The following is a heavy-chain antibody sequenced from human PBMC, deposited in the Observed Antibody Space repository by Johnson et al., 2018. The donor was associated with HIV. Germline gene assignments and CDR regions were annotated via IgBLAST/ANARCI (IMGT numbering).Heavy chain of an antibody. CDR3: AREELEPDVFDI. CDR2: ISSTGHTL. Sequence: QVQLVDSGGGLILPGASLRLSFSVSVFTVCSNYLGWVRLAPGKGLEWVSSISSTGHTLYYADSVKGRFTISTDNAKNSLYLQMNSLRADDTAVYYCAREELEPDVFDIWGQGTMVTVSS. D-gene: IGHD1-1*01. V-gene: IGHV3-11*04. CDR1: VFTVCSNY. J-gene: IGHJ3*02.